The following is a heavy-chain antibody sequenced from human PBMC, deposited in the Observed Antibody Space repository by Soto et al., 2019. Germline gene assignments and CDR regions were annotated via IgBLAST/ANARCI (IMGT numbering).Heavy chain of an antibody. CDR1: GFIFKMYW. J-gene: IGHJ4*02. Sequence: GGSLRLSCAASGFIFKMYWMHWVRQTPGKGLVWISRIYNDGSYTDYADSVRGRFTISRDNVNDTLYLQMNNLRAEDSGLYYCTRGPRPISTGTGAYWGQGTQVTVSS. CDR2: IYNDGSYT. CDR3: TRGPRPISTGTGAY. D-gene: IGHD3-10*01. V-gene: IGHV3-74*01.